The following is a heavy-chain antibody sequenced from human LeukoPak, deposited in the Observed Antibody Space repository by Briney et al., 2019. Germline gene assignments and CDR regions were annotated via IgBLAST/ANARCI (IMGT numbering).Heavy chain of an antibody. CDR2: IYPGDSDT. D-gene: IGHD5-18*01. CDR1: GYSFTSYW. J-gene: IGHJ4*02. V-gene: IGHV5-51*01. Sequence: GASLKISCKGSGYSFTSYWIGWGRPMPGKGLGWMGIIYPGDSDTRYSPSFQGQVTISADKSISTAYLQWSSLKASDTAMYYCARPSYSYGQYYFDYWGQGTLVTVSS. CDR3: ARPSYSYGQYYFDY.